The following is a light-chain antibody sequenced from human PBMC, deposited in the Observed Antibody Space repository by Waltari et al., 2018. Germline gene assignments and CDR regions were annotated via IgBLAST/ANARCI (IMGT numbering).Light chain of an antibody. CDR3: QQYKIWPSYT. V-gene: IGKV3-15*01. CDR2: GAS. Sequence: EILLTQSPATLSVSTGERATLSGRASQSISSSLARYQHKPGQAPRLLSYGASTRATGIPARFSGRGSETDFTLTITSLQSEDFAVYYCQQYKIWPSYTFGQGTKLDI. CDR1: QSISSS. J-gene: IGKJ2*01.